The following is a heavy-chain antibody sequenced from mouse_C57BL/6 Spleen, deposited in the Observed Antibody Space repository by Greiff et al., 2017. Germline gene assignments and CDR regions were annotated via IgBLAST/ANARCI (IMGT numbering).Heavy chain of an antibody. D-gene: IGHD1-3*01. J-gene: IGHJ2*01. CDR1: GFTFSSYG. V-gene: IGHV5-6*01. CDR3: ARRSKGFDY. Sequence: EVQVVESGGDLVKPGGSLKLSCAASGFTFSSYGMSWVRQTPDKRLEWVATISSGGSYTYYPDSVKGRFTISRDNAKNTLYLQMSSLKSEDTAMYYCARRSKGFDYWGQGTTLTVSS. CDR2: ISSGGSYT.